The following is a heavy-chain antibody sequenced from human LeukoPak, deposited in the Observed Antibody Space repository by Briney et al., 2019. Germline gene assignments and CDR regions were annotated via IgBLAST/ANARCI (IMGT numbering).Heavy chain of an antibody. CDR3: AATMVRGVIIKRGGAFDI. J-gene: IGHJ3*02. Sequence: PGGSLRLSCAASGFTVSSNYMSWVRQAPGKRLEWVSVIYSGGSTYYADSVKGRFTISRDNSKNTLYLQMNSLRAEDTAVYYCAATMVRGVIIKRGGAFDIWGQGTMVTVSS. CDR2: IYSGGST. D-gene: IGHD3-10*01. V-gene: IGHV3-66*01. CDR1: GFTVSSNY.